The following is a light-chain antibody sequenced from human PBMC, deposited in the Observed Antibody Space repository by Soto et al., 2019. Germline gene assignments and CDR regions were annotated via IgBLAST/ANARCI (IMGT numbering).Light chain of an antibody. Sequence: DIQMTQSPSTLSASVGDSVTITCRASQSISSWLAWYQQKPGKAPNLLIYDASSLESGVPSRFSGSGSGTEFTVTISNLQPDDFATYYCQQYDSYSYTFGQGTKLEI. V-gene: IGKV1-5*01. CDR3: QQYDSYSYT. J-gene: IGKJ2*01. CDR1: QSISSW. CDR2: DAS.